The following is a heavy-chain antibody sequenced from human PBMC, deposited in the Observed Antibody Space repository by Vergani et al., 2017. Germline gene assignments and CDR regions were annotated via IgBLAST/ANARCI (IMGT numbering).Heavy chain of an antibody. CDR3: ARSSGYYSYYFDF. D-gene: IGHD3-22*01. CDR1: GYTFTSYG. Sequence: QVQLVQSGAEVKKPGASVKVSCKASGYTFTSYGISWVRQAPGQGLEWMGRILPIFGTTSYAQKFQGRVTILADESTSTAYMELSSLRSEDTAVYYCARSSGYYSYYFDFWGQGTLVTVSS. J-gene: IGHJ4*02. V-gene: IGHV1-69*13. CDR2: ILPIFGTT.